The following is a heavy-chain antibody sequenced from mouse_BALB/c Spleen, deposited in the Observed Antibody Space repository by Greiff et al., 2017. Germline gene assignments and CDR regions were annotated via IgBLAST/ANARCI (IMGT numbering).Heavy chain of an antibody. CDR3: AREGSMDY. Sequence: ESGPGLVKPSQSLSLTCSVTGYSITSGYYWNWIRQFPGNKLEWMGYISYDGSNNYNPSLKNRISITRDTSKNQFFLKLNSVTTEDTATYYCAREGSMDYWGQGTLVTVSA. CDR1: GYSITSGYY. J-gene: IGHJ3*01. CDR2: ISYDGSN. D-gene: IGHD1-3*01. V-gene: IGHV3-6*02.